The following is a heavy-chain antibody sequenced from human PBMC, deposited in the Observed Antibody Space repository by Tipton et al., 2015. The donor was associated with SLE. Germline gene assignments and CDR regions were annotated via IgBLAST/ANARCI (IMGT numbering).Heavy chain of an antibody. CDR3: ARDHSRYYDSSSYFDY. CDR1: GFTFSDYY. Sequence: GSLRLSCAASGFTFSDYYMSWIRQAPGKGLEWVSYISTSSSYTNYADSVKGRFTISRDNAKNSLYLQMNSLRAEDTAVYYCARDHSRYYDSSSYFDYWGQGTLVTVSS. D-gene: IGHD3-22*01. J-gene: IGHJ4*02. V-gene: IGHV3-11*06. CDR2: ISTSSSYT.